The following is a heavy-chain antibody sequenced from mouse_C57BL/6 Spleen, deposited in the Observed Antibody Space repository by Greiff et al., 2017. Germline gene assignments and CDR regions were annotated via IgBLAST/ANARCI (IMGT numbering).Heavy chain of an antibody. D-gene: IGHD1-1*01. Sequence: QVQLQQPGAELVKPGASVKLSCKASGYTFTSYWMQWVKQRPGQGLEWIGEIDPSDSYTNYNQKFKGKATLTVDTSSSTAYMQLSSLTSEDAAVYYCARGDGSSYYFDYWGQGTTLTVSS. V-gene: IGHV1-50*01. CDR2: IDPSDSYT. CDR1: GYTFTSYW. CDR3: ARGDGSSYYFDY. J-gene: IGHJ2*01.